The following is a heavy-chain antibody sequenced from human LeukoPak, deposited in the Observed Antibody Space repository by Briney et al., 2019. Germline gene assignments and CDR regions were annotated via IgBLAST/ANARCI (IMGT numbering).Heavy chain of an antibody. D-gene: IGHD6-13*01. J-gene: IGHJ5*02. CDR3: ARGLSNEAAAGRRFDP. Sequence: SETLSLTCTVSGGSISSSSYYWGWIRQPPGKGLEWIGEINHSGSTNYNPSLKSRVTISVDTSKSQFALKLSSVTAADTAVYYCARGLSNEAAAGRRFDPWGQGTLVTISS. CDR2: INHSGST. CDR1: GGSISSSSYY. V-gene: IGHV4-39*06.